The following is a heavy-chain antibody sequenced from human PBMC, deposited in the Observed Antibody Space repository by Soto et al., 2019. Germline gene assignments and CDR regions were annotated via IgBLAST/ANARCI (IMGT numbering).Heavy chain of an antibody. CDR2: IYYSGST. J-gene: IGHJ5*02. CDR3: ASHPTTGAVYAITWFDP. V-gene: IGHV4-39*01. CDR1: GGSISSSSYY. Sequence: QLQLQESGPGLVKPSETLSLTCTVSGGSISSSSYYWGWIRQPPGKGLEWIGSIYYSGSTYYNPSLKSRVTISVDTSKNQFSLKLSSVTAADTAVYYCASHPTTGAVYAITWFDPWGQGTLVTVSS. D-gene: IGHD2-8*01.